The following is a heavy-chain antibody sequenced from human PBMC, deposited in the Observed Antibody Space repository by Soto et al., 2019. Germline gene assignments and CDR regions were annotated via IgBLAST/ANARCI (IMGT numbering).Heavy chain of an antibody. CDR2: IYPGDSDT. J-gene: IGHJ6*03. D-gene: IGHD4-4*01. Sequence: RGSLKISCKGSGYSFTSYWIGWVRQMPGKGLEWMGIIYPGDSDTRYSPSFQGQVTISADKSISTAYLQWSSLKASDTAMYYCARLPVTTFESGYYYYMDVWGKGTTVTVSS. CDR1: GYSFTSYW. CDR3: ARLPVTTFESGYYYYMDV. V-gene: IGHV5-51*01.